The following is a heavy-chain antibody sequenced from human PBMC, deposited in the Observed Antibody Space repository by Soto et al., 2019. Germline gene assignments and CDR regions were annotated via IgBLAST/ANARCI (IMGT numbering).Heavy chain of an antibody. J-gene: IGHJ5*02. Sequence: SETLSLTCAVYGGSFSGYYWSWIRQPPGKGLEWIGEINHSGSTNYNPSLKSRVTISVDTSKNQFSLKLSSVTAADTAVYYCARAHFWSGYYPHQRYNWFDPWGQGTLVTVSS. CDR3: ARAHFWSGYYPHQRYNWFDP. V-gene: IGHV4-34*01. CDR2: INHSGST. D-gene: IGHD3-3*02. CDR1: GGSFSGYY.